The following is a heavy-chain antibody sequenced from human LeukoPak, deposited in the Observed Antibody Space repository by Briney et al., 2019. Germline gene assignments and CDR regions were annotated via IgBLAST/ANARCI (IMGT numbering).Heavy chain of an antibody. CDR3: ARFPSPSTYGDYEPPGGY. CDR1: GGSISSGGYY. CDR2: IYYSGST. Sequence: SQTLSLTCTVSGGSISSGGYYRSWIRQHPGKGLEWIGYIYYSGSTYYNPSLKSRVTISVDTSKNQFSLKLSSVTAADTAVYYCARFPSPSTYGDYEPPGGYWGQGTLVTVSS. J-gene: IGHJ4*02. V-gene: IGHV4-31*03. D-gene: IGHD4-17*01.